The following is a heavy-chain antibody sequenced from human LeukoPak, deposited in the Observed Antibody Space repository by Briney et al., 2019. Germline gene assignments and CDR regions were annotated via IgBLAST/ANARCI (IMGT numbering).Heavy chain of an antibody. CDR2: ISGSGGVT. D-gene: IGHD3-22*01. CDR3: AKDGYYYNSSAYYVIYYFDT. CDR1: GFTFSSHA. Sequence: GGSLRLSCAASGFTFSSHAMSWVRQAPGKGVEWVSIISGSGGVTYYADSVKGRFTISRDNSKNTLYLQMNSLRAEDTAVYYCAKDGYYYNSSAYYVIYYFDTWGQGTLVTVSS. J-gene: IGHJ4*02. V-gene: IGHV3-23*01.